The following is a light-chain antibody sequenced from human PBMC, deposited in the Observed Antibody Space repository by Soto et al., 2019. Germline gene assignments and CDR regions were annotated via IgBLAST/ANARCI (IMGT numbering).Light chain of an antibody. CDR2: GAS. J-gene: IGKJ2*01. CDR3: QQYRNWPPTYT. Sequence: EIVMTQSPATLSVSPGERATLSCRASQSVSTNLAWYRQKPGQAPRLLIYGASTRATGITARFSGSGSETEFTLTISSLQSEDFAVYYCQQYRNWPPTYTFGQGTKLEIK. V-gene: IGKV3-15*01. CDR1: QSVSTN.